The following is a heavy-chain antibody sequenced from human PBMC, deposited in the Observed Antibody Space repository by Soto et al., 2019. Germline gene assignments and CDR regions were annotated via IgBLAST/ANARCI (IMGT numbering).Heavy chain of an antibody. CDR1: GYTFTRYG. J-gene: IGHJ6*02. D-gene: IGHD6-25*01. Sequence: ASVKVSCKASGYTFTRYGISWVRQAPGQGLEWMGWISAYNGNTNYAQKLQGRVTMTKDTSTSTVYMDLRSLRSDDTAVYYCARLDSDYDYYYAMDVWGQGTTVTVS. CDR2: ISAYNGNT. CDR3: ARLDSDYDYYYAMDV. V-gene: IGHV1-18*01.